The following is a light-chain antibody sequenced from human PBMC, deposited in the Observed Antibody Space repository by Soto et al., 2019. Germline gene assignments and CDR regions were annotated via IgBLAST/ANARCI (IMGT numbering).Light chain of an antibody. CDR1: SSNIGDNY. Sequence: QSVLTQPPSVSAAPGQKVTISCSGSSSNIGDNYVSWYQQFPGTAPKLLIYDNNKRPSGIPDRFSGSTSGTSATLGITGLQTGDEADYYCGTWDTSLSAGVFGGGTQLTVL. CDR2: DNN. J-gene: IGLJ7*01. CDR3: GTWDTSLSAGV. V-gene: IGLV1-51*01.